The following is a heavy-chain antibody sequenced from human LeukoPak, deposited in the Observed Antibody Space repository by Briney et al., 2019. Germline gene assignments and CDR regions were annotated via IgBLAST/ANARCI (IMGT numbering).Heavy chain of an antibody. Sequence: SETLSLTCAVSGGSISSSGYSWNWIRQPPGQGLQWIGYIYNSETTYYNPSLKSRVTISADTSKNQFSLRLSSVTAADTAVYYCARAFSYCSGDCYSPSLYYYMDVWGKGTTVTVSS. CDR1: GGSISSSGYS. D-gene: IGHD2-21*02. CDR3: ARAFSYCSGDCYSPSLYYYMDV. J-gene: IGHJ6*03. CDR2: IYNSETT. V-gene: IGHV4-30-4*07.